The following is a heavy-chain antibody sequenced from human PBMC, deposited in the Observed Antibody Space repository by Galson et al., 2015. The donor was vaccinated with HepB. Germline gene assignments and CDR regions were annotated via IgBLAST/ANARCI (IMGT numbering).Heavy chain of an antibody. CDR2: ISSNGGST. Sequence: SLRLSCAASGLTFSNYTMHWVRQAPGRGLEYVSAISSNGGSTYYPDSVKGRFTISRDNSKNTLYLQMTSLRVEDTAVYYCVKGGKNIRYFDWLDWFDPWGQGTLVTVSS. CDR1: GLTFSNYT. V-gene: IGHV3-64D*06. D-gene: IGHD3-9*01. J-gene: IGHJ5*02. CDR3: VKGGKNIRYFDWLDWFDP.